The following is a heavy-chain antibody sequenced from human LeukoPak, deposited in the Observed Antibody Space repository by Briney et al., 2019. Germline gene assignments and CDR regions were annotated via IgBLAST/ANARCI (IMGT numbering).Heavy chain of an antibody. CDR2: IYYSGST. J-gene: IGHJ5*02. V-gene: IGHV4-39*01. D-gene: IGHD3-22*01. CDR1: GGSISSSSYY. CDR3: ASSRGYYDSSGSPTFDP. Sequence: PSETLSLTCTVSGGSISSSSYYWSWIRQPPGKGLEWIGNIYYSGSTYYNPTLNSRVTISVDTSKNQFSLKLSSVTAADTAVYYCASSRGYYDSSGSPTFDPWGQGTLVTVSS.